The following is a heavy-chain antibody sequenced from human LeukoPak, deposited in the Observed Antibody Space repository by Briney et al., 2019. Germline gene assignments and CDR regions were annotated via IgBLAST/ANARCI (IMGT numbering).Heavy chain of an antibody. V-gene: IGHV1-46*01. CDR3: ARVRGYSGGSRYLDD. D-gene: IGHD6-25*01. J-gene: IGHJ4*02. CDR2: INPSGGGT. Sequence: ASVKVSCKASGYTFTSYFMHWVRQAPGQGLEWMGRINPSGGGTSYAQKFQGRVTMTRDTSTSTVYMELSRLRSGDTAVYYCARVRGYSGGSRYLDDWGQGTLVTVSS. CDR1: GYTFTSYF.